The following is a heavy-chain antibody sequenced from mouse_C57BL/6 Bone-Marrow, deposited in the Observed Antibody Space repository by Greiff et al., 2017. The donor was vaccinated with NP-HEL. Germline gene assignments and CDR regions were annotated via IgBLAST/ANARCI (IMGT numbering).Heavy chain of an antibody. Sequence: EVQLQQSGPELVKPGASVKISCKASGYSFTGYYMNWVKQSPEKSLEWIGEINPSTGGTTYNQKFKAKATLTVDKSSSTAYMQLKSLTSEDSAVYYCARDGSRETYAMDYWGQGTSVTVSS. CDR1: GYSFTGYY. D-gene: IGHD1-1*01. J-gene: IGHJ4*01. CDR2: INPSTGGT. V-gene: IGHV1-42*01. CDR3: ARDGSRETYAMDY.